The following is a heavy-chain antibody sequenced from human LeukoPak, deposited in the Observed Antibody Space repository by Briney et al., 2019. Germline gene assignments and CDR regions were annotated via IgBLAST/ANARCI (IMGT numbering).Heavy chain of an antibody. CDR3: AREPLGCGGDCHFDY. CDR2: IIPIYNPV. J-gene: IGHJ4*02. Sequence: SVKVSCKTSGGTFSSYAFSWMRQAPGQGLEWVGRIIPIYNPVDYTQRFQGRVAITADESTNTVYLELSSLRYDDTAVYYCAREPLGCGGDCHFDYWGQGTLVTVSS. D-gene: IGHD2-21*02. CDR1: GGTFSSYA. V-gene: IGHV1-69*13.